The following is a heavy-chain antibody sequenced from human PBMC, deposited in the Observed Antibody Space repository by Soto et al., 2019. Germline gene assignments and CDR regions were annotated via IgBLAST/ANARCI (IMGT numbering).Heavy chain of an antibody. CDR1: GFTFSSYG. J-gene: IGHJ4*02. D-gene: IGHD6-6*01. CDR2: ISYDGSNK. V-gene: IGHV3-30*18. Sequence: GGSLRLSCAASGFTFSSYGMHWVRRAPGKGLEWVAVISYDGSNKYYADSVKGRFTISRDNSKNTLYLQMNSLRAEDTAVYYCAKDRTEQLVRYYFDYWGQGTLVTVSS. CDR3: AKDRTEQLVRYYFDY.